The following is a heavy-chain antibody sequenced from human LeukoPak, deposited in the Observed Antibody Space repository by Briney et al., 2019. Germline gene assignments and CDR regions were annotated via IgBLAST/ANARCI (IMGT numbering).Heavy chain of an antibody. J-gene: IGHJ4*02. Sequence: SETLSLTCAVYGGSFSGYYWSWIRQPPGKGLEWIGYIYYSGSTNYNPSLKSRVTISVDTSKNQFSLKLSSVTAADTAVYYCARGCSGGSCYGSYDYWGQGTLVTVSS. V-gene: IGHV4-59*01. D-gene: IGHD2-15*01. CDR1: GGSFSGYY. CDR3: ARGCSGGSCYGSYDY. CDR2: IYYSGST.